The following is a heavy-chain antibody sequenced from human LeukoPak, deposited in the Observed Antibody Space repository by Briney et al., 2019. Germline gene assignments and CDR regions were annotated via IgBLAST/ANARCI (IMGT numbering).Heavy chain of an antibody. V-gene: IGHV3-53*01. D-gene: IGHD4-17*01. CDR2: IHTSGDT. Sequence: GGSLRLSCAASGLTGSHNYVSWVRQAPGKGLEWVSAIHTSGDTCYADSVKGRFTISRDTSKNTLYLQINSLRVEDTAVYYCIVSGDSNHWGQGTLVTVS. CDR1: GLTGSHNY. J-gene: IGHJ5*02. CDR3: IVSGDSNH.